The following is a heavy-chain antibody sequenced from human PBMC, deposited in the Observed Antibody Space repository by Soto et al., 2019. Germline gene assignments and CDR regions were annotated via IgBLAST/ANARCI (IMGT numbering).Heavy chain of an antibody. CDR3: ARYGYSSGWYLGTGMDV. D-gene: IGHD6-19*01. V-gene: IGHV1-18*04. Sequence: QAHLEQSGAEVKRPGASVTVSCKASGYTFTEYGITWVRQAPGQGLEWVGWISTYNGNTNYAQKLQGRVTMTTDTSTSTAYMELRSLRSDDTAMYYCARYGYSSGWYLGTGMDVWGQGTPVTVS. CDR1: GYTFTEYG. CDR2: ISTYNGNT. J-gene: IGHJ6*02.